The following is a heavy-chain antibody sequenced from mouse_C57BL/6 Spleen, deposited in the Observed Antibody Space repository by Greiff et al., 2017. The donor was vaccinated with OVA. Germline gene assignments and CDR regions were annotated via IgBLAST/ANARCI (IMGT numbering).Heavy chain of an antibody. J-gene: IGHJ4*01. V-gene: IGHV1-49*01. CDR3: ARSTHYYAMDY. CDR1: YLAFLALA. Sequence: QLQQSGAELVRPGSSVKLFFKDSYLAFLALAMHRVKPRPGPGPEWIGYFTMYSDATEYSENFKGKATSTANTTSGTAYIGLSSLASEDSAVYYCARSTHYYAMDYWGQGTSVTVSS. D-gene: IGHD5-1*01. CDR2: FTMYSDAT.